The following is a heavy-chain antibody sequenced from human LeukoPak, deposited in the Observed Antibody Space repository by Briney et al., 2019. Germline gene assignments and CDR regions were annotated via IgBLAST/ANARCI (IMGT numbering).Heavy chain of an antibody. CDR1: GFTFSTNA. D-gene: IGHD6-19*01. J-gene: IGHJ6*02. CDR2: LSGNGGTT. CDR3: AKDQWLGRSYYGMDV. V-gene: IGHV3-23*01. Sequence: GGSLRLSCAASGFTFSTNAMSWVRQAPGKGLEWVSTLSGNGGTTYYADSVKGRFTISRDNSKNTTYLQMNSLRAEDTAIYYCAKDQWLGRSYYGMDVWGQGTTVTVSS.